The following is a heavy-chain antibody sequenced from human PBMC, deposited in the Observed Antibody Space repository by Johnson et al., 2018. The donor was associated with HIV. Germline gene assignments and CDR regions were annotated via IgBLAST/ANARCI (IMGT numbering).Heavy chain of an antibody. J-gene: IGHJ3*02. V-gene: IGHV3-30-3*01. Sequence: VQLVESGGGVVQPGRSLRLSCAASGFTFSSYAMHCVRQAPGKGLEWVAVISYDGSNKYYADSVKGRFTISRDNSNNSLYLQMNSLRAEDTAVYYCARDLRGAFDIWGQGTMVTVSS. D-gene: IGHD4-17*01. CDR3: ARDLRGAFDI. CDR2: ISYDGSNK. CDR1: GFTFSSYA.